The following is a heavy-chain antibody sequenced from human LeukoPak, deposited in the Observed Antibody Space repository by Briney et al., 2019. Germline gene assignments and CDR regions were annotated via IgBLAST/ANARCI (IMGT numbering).Heavy chain of an antibody. V-gene: IGHV3-53*01. J-gene: IGHJ3*02. CDR1: GFTFSSYE. CDR3: ATIRYDAFDI. Sequence: PGGSLRLSCAASGFTFSSYEMNWVRQAPGKGLEWVSLIYSGGSTYYADSVRGRFTISRDNSKNTLCLQMNSLRAEDTAVYYCATIRYDAFDIWGQGTMVTVSS. D-gene: IGHD4-17*01. CDR2: IYSGGST.